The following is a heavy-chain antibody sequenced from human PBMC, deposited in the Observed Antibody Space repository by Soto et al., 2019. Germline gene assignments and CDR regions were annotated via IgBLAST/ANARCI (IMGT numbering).Heavy chain of an antibody. Sequence: ASETLSLTCTVSGGSISSYYWSWIRQPPGKGLEWIGYIYYSGSTNYNPSLKSRVTISVDTSKNQFSLKLSSVTAADTAVYYCARVPGYSSSWRGYYGMDVWGQGTTVTVSS. CDR1: GGSISSYY. V-gene: IGHV4-59*01. CDR3: ARVPGYSSSWRGYYGMDV. J-gene: IGHJ6*02. D-gene: IGHD6-13*01. CDR2: IYYSGST.